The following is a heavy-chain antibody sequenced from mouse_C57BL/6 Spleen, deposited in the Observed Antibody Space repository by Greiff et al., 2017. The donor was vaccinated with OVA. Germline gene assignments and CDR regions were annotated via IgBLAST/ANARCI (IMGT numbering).Heavy chain of an antibody. CDR2: INPGSGGT. D-gene: IGHD1-1*01. V-gene: IGHV1-54*01. CDR1: GYAFTNYL. CDR3: ARDYYGSSYGY. J-gene: IGHJ2*01. Sequence: VKLMESGAELVRPGTSVKVSCKASGYAFTNYLIEWVKQRPGQGLEWIGVINPGSGGTNYNEKFKGKATLTADKSSSTAYMQLSSLTSEDSAVYFCARDYYGSSYGYWGQGTTLTVSS.